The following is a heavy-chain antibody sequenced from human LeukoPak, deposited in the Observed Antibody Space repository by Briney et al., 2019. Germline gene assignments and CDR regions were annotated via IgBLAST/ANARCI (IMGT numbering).Heavy chain of an antibody. J-gene: IGHJ4*02. CDR1: GYTFTSYY. D-gene: IGHD3-3*01. V-gene: IGHV1-46*01. CDR3: ARGEALQPYYDFWSGYYTDYSGFLY. CDR2: INPSGGST. Sequence: ASVKVSCKTSGYTFTSYYIHWVRQAPGQGLEWMGIINPSGGSTSYAQKLQGRVTMTTDTSTSTAYMELRSLRSDDTAVYYCARGEALQPYYDFWSGYYTDYSGFLYWGQGTLVTVSS.